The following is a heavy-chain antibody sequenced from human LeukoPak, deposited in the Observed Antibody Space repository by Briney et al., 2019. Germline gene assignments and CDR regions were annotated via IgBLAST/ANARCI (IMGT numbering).Heavy chain of an antibody. CDR2: IFYSGKT. CDR3: ARLWIVATWFDA. Sequence: SETLSLTCTVSGASINTNTYYWAWVRQPPGKGLEWIGTIFYSGKTYYSASLKSRVTVSLDTSKKNFSLRLSSVTAADTAVYYCARLWIVATWFDAWGQGALVTVSS. CDR1: GASINTNTYY. J-gene: IGHJ5*02. V-gene: IGHV4-39*02. D-gene: IGHD2-2*03.